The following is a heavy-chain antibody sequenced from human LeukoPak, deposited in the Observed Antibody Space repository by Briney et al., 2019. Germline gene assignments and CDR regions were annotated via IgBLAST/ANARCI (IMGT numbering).Heavy chain of an antibody. D-gene: IGHD6-19*01. CDR1: GGSFSSYY. V-gene: IGHV4-34*01. CDR2: INHSGST. J-gene: IGHJ5*02. Sequence: SETPSLTCAVYGGSFSSYYWSWIRQPPGKGLEWIGEINHSGSTNYNPSLKRRVTISVETSKNQFSLKLSSVTAADTAVYYCARGVAGTDWFDPWGQGTLVTVSS. CDR3: ARGVAGTDWFDP.